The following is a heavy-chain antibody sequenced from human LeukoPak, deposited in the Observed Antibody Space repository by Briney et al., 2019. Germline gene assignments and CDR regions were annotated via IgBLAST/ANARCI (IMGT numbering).Heavy chain of an antibody. V-gene: IGHV1-46*01. Sequence: ASVKVSCKASGYIFTSYYMHWVRQAPGQGLEWMGIINPGGGSTSYAQKFQDRVTMTRDTSTSTVYMELSCLRSDDTAVYYCAKVIDDSSGYYYVESLLFDYWGQGTLVTVSS. D-gene: IGHD3-22*01. CDR3: AKVIDDSSGYYYVESLLFDY. CDR1: GYIFTSYY. J-gene: IGHJ4*02. CDR2: INPGGGST.